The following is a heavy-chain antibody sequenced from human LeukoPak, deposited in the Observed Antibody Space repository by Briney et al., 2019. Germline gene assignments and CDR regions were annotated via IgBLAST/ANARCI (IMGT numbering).Heavy chain of an antibody. CDR3: ARNGAAGTPNRFFNWFDP. CDR2: IDRSDSYT. D-gene: IGHD6-13*01. CDR1: SYRFNSYW. Sequence: GESLQIPCKGSSYRFNSYWISWVRQMPGKGLEWMGRIDRSDSYTNYSPSFQGNVNISADESISTVYLQWSSLKASDTAMYYCARNGAAGTPNRFFNWFDPWGQGTLVTVSS. V-gene: IGHV5-10-1*01. J-gene: IGHJ5*02.